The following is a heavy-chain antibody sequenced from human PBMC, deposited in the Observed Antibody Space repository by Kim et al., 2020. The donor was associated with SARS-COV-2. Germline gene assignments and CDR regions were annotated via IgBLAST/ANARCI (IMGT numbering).Heavy chain of an antibody. J-gene: IGHJ4*02. Sequence: PSFQGHVTISADKSISTAYLQWSSLKASDTAMYYCARRYCSSTSCYQLDYWGQGTLVTVSS. D-gene: IGHD2-2*01. CDR3: ARRYCSSTSCYQLDY. V-gene: IGHV5-10-1*01.